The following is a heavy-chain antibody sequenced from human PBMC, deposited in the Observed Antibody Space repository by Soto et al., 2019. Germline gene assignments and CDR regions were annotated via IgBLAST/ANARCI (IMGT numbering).Heavy chain of an antibody. CDR3: AKVDSYGPRYFDY. V-gene: IGHV3-43*01. J-gene: IGHJ4*02. CDR1: GFTFDDYT. D-gene: IGHD5-18*01. Sequence: GGSLRLSCAASGFTFDDYTMHWVRQAPGKGLGWVSLISWDGGSTYYADSVKGRFTISRDNSKNSLYLQMNSLRTEDTALYYCAKVDSYGPRYFDYWGQGTLVTVSS. CDR2: ISWDGGST.